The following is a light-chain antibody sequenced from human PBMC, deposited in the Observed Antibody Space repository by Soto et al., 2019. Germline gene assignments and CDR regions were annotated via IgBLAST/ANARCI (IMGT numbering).Light chain of an antibody. J-gene: IGKJ3*01. CDR1: QGIRSY. V-gene: IGKV1-9*01. Sequence: DIPLTQSPSFLSASVGDRVTITCRASQGIRSYLAWYQQRPGKAPELLIYGASTLRPGGASRFSGSGSGTEVTLTISSLPPEDFATYFCQQLNTFPPFFTFGPGTKVDIK. CDR3: QQLNTFPPFFT. CDR2: GAS.